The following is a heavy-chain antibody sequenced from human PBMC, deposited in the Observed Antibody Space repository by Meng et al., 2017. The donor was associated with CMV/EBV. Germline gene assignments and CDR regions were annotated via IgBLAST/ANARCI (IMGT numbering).Heavy chain of an antibody. CDR2: MYPNSGNT. D-gene: IGHD2-21*01. V-gene: IGHV1-8*01. CDR3: ARDSAEKGVSESFDI. Sequence: ASVKVSCKASGYTFTSYDINWVRQATGQGLEWMGWMYPNSGNTGYAQKFQGRVTMTRNNSISTAYMELSSLRSEDTAVYYCARDSAEKGVSESFDIWGQGTMVTVSS. CDR1: GYTFTSYD. J-gene: IGHJ3*02.